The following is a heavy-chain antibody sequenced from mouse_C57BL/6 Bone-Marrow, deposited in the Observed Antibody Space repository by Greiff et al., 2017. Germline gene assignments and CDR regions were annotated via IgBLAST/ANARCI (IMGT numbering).Heavy chain of an antibody. Sequence: VQLQQPGAELVMPGASVKLSCKASGYTFTSYWMHWVKQRPGQGLEWIGEIDPSDSYTNYNQKFKGKSTLTVDKSSSTAYMHLRSLTSEDSAVYYCARGGYYLDYWGQGTTLTVSS. J-gene: IGHJ2*01. CDR1: GYTFTSYW. CDR2: IDPSDSYT. D-gene: IGHD3-1*01. V-gene: IGHV1-69*01. CDR3: ARGGYYLDY.